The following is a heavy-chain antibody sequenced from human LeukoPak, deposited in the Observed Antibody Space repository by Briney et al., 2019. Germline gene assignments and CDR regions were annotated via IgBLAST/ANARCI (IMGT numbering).Heavy chain of an antibody. J-gene: IGHJ6*03. CDR2: IIPIFGTA. Sequence: SVKVSCKASGGTFSSYAISWVRQAPGQGLEWMGGIIPIFGTANYAQKFQGRVTITADESTSTAYMELSSLRSEDTAVYYCARRAASGVYYYYMDVWGKGTTVPVSS. CDR3: ARRAASGVYYYYMDV. D-gene: IGHD3-3*01. CDR1: GGTFSSYA. V-gene: IGHV1-69*13.